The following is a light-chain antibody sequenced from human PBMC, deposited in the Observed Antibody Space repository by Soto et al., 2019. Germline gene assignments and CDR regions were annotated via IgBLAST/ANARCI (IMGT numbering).Light chain of an antibody. CDR3: QQLKSYPRT. CDR2: AAS. Sequence: DIQLTQSPSFLSASVGDRVTITCRASQGIGTYLAWYQQKPGKAPKLLIYAASTLQSGVPSRFSGSGSGTEFALTISSLQPEDFATYYCQQLKSYPRTFGQGTKLEIK. V-gene: IGKV1-9*01. J-gene: IGKJ2*01. CDR1: QGIGTY.